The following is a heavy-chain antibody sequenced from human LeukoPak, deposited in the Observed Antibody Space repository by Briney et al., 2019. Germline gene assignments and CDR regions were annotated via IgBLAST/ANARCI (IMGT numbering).Heavy chain of an antibody. CDR1: GGSISSSSYY. V-gene: IGHV4-39*07. J-gene: IGHJ4*02. CDR2: IYYSGST. CDR3: ARVLRGGLEYFDY. Sequence: SETLSLTCTVSGGSISSSSYYWGWIRQPPGKGLEWIGNIYYSGSTYYNPSLKSRVTISVDKSKNQFSLKLSSVTAADTAVYYCARVLRGGLEYFDYWGQGTLVTVSS.